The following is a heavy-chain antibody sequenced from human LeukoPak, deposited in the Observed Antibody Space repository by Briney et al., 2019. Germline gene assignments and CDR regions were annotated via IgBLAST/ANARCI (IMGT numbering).Heavy chain of an antibody. Sequence: SETLSLTCTVSGGSMNTNTYYGGWIRQPPGKGLEWIGSVYYSGTTYYNASLKGRVTISIDTSKNQFSLKVPSVPAADPAVYYCATQADNWFDPWGLGALVSVSS. J-gene: IGHJ5*02. CDR1: GGSMNTNTYY. CDR3: ATQADNWFDP. V-gene: IGHV4-39*07. CDR2: VYYSGTT.